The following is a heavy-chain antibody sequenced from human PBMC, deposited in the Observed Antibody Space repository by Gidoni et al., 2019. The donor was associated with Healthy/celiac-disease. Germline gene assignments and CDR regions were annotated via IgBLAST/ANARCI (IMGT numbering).Heavy chain of an antibody. CDR1: GFTFRSYG. D-gene: IGHD6-6*01. V-gene: IGHV3-30*03. J-gene: IGHJ5*02. CDR2: ISYDGSNK. CDR3: ARERIEYSTENWFDP. Sequence: QVQLLESGGGVVQPGRSLRLSCAASGFTFRSYGMHWVRQAPGKGLEWVAVISYDGSNKYDADSVKGRFTISRDNSKNTLYLQMNSLRAEDTAVYYCARERIEYSTENWFDPWGQGTLVTVSS.